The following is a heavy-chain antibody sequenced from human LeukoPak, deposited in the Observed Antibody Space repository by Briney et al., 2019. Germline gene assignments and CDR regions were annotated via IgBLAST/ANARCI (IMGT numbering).Heavy chain of an antibody. CDR3: ARGTDILT. D-gene: IGHD3-9*01. J-gene: IGHJ5*02. V-gene: IGHV4-59*01. CDR2: IFYSGST. CDR1: GGSLNSYY. Sequence: PSETLSLTCAVSGGSLNSYYWSWIRQPPGKGLEWIAYIFYSGSTNYNPSLKSRVTMSVDRSKNQFSLKLSSVTAADTAVYYCARGTDILTWGQGTLVTVSS.